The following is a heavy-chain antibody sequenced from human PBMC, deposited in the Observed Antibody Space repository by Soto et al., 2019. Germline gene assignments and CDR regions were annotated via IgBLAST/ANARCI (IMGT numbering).Heavy chain of an antibody. J-gene: IGHJ4*02. CDR1: GYTFAAYY. CDR3: ARDPDYGDYWGYFFDS. CDR2: INPTSGGT. D-gene: IGHD4-17*01. Sequence: QVQLVQSGAEVKKPGASVKVSCKTSGYTFAAYYRHWIRQAPGQGLEWMGWINPTSGGTVYAQNFQDRVTMTRDTSISTAYMELRRLNSDDTAVYYCARDPDYGDYWGYFFDSWGQGTPVTVSS. V-gene: IGHV1-2*02.